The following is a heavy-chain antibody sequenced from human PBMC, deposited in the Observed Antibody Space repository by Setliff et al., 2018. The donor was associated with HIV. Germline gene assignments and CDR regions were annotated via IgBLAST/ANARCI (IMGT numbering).Heavy chain of an antibody. CDR2: INANSGSP. V-gene: IGHV7-4-1*02. CDR3: ARGLYGDYGGDLNWLDP. Sequence: ASVKVSCKTSGYNFENYAINWVRQAPGQGLEWMGWINANSGSPTYAQAFTGRFFFSGDTAVATAYLQINNLKTEDTAVYFCARGLYGDYGGDLNWLDPWGHGTRVTVSS. CDR1: GYNFENYA. J-gene: IGHJ5*02. D-gene: IGHD4-17*01.